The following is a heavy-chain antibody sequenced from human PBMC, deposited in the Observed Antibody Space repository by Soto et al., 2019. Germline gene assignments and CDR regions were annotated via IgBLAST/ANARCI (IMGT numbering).Heavy chain of an antibody. CDR2: IDWDDDK. V-gene: IGHV2-70*11. CDR1: GFSLSTSGMC. CDR3: ARILRYYDILTGYPGDYYYGMDV. J-gene: IGHJ6*02. Sequence: SGPTLVNPTQTLTLTCTFSGFSLSTSGMCVSWIRQPPGKALEWLARIDWDDDKYYSTSLKTRLTISKDTSKNQVVLTMTNMDPVDTATYYCARILRYYDILTGYPGDYYYGMDVWGQGTTVTVSS. D-gene: IGHD3-9*01.